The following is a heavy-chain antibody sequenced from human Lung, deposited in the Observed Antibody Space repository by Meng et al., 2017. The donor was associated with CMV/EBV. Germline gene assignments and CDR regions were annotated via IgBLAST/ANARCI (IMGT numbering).Heavy chain of an antibody. CDR3: TTRTSGDYYDSSGYYY. Sequence: GGSXRLXCAASGFXFSNAWMTWVRQAPGKGLEWVGRVKSKADGGTTDYAAPVKGRFTISRDDSENTLYLQMTSLKTEDTAVYYCTTRTSGDYYDSSGYYYWXQGTLVTVSS. V-gene: IGHV3-15*01. D-gene: IGHD3-22*01. CDR1: GFXFSNAW. J-gene: IGHJ4*02. CDR2: VKSKADGGTT.